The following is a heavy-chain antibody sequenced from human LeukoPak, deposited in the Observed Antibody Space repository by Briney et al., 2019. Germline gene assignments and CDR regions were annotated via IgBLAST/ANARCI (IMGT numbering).Heavy chain of an antibody. J-gene: IGHJ5*02. CDR3: ARERIGSCSSTSCHRWFDP. V-gene: IGHV1-69*05. Sequence: GASVKVSCKASGGTFSSYAISWVRQAPGQGLEWMGRIIPIFGTANYAQKFQGRVTITTDESTSTAYMELSSLRSEDTAVYYCARERIGSCSSTSCHRWFDPWGQGTLVTVSS. CDR2: IIPIFGTA. D-gene: IGHD2-2*01. CDR1: GGTFSSYA.